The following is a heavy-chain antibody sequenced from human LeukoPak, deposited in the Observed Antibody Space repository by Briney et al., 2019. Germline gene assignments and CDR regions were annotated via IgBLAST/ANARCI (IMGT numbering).Heavy chain of an antibody. CDR3: ARDVTDIVVVPAAIGEYRYYFDY. V-gene: IGHV1-2*02. D-gene: IGHD2-2*02. J-gene: IGHJ4*02. CDR2: INPNSGGT. Sequence: ASVKVSCKASGYTFTGYYMHWVRQAPGQGLEWMGWINPNSGGTNYAQKFQGRVTMTRDTSISTAYMELSRLRSDDTAVYSCARDVTDIVVVPAAIGEYRYYFDYWGQGTLVTVSS. CDR1: GYTFTGYY.